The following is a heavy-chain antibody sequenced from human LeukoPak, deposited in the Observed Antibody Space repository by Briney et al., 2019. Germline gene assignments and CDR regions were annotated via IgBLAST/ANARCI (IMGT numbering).Heavy chain of an antibody. V-gene: IGHV3-21*01. J-gene: IGHJ3*02. CDR2: ISSSSSYI. Sequence: PGGSLRLSCAASGFTFSSYSMNWVRQAPGKGLEWVSSISSSSSYIYYADSVKGRFTISRDNAKNSLYLQMNSLRAEDTAVYYCARDSHYDFWSGLLLHAFDIWGQGTMVTVSS. CDR1: GFTFSSYS. CDR3: ARDSHYDFWSGLLLHAFDI. D-gene: IGHD3-3*01.